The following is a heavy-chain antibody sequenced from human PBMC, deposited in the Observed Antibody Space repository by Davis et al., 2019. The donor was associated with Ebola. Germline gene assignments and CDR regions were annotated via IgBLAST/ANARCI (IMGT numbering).Heavy chain of an antibody. CDR1: RGSISSHF. J-gene: IGHJ6*02. Sequence: PSETLSLTCAVSRGSISSHFWSCIRQSPGQGLEWIGSIFYTGSTNLNPSLRSRVTLSVDRPKNQFSLNLTSVTAADTAVYFCARQPRSTRSPEYYHGLDVWGQGTTVVVSS. D-gene: IGHD3-16*01. CDR2: IFYTGST. V-gene: IGHV4-59*11. CDR3: ARQPRSTRSPEYYHGLDV.